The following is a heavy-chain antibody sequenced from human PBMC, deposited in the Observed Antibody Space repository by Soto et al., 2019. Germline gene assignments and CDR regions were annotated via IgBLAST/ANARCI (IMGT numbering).Heavy chain of an antibody. CDR3: ARLGGYYQSLDT. CDR1: GGSIDRYS. D-gene: IGHD3-22*01. V-gene: IGHV4-59*08. J-gene: IGHJ5*02. CDR2: VYYTGTT. Sequence: SATLSLTCTVSGGSIDRYSWTWIRQPAGKGLEWIGYVYYTGTTTYSPSLKSRVTISVDTSMNQISLKLSSVTAADTAFYYCARLGGYYQSLDTWGQGTLVTGSS.